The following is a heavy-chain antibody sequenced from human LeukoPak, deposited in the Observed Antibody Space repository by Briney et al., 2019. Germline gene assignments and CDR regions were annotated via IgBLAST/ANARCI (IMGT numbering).Heavy chain of an antibody. Sequence: PGRSLRLSCAASRFTFSSFGMHWVRQAPGKGLEWVAVISYDGRNKYYADSVKGRFTISRDNSKNTLYLQMNSLRAEDTATYFCARGELGDRSGFAHFDSWGQGTLVTVSS. J-gene: IGHJ4*02. CDR1: RFTFSSFG. CDR2: ISYDGRNK. V-gene: IGHV3-30*03. D-gene: IGHD3-22*01. CDR3: ARGELGDRSGFAHFDS.